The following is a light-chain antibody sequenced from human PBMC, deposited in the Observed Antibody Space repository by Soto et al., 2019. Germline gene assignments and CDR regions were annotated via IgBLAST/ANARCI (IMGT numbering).Light chain of an antibody. CDR1: QDIRSS. V-gene: IGKV1-9*01. Sequence: DIQLTQSPSFLSASVGDRVTITCRASQDIRSSFAWYQQKPGKAPRLLIYGASTLQSGVPSRFSGSGSGTEFTLTISGLHPEDFATYYCQQLNSYPLTFGQGTRLEIK. CDR3: QQLNSYPLT. CDR2: GAS. J-gene: IGKJ5*01.